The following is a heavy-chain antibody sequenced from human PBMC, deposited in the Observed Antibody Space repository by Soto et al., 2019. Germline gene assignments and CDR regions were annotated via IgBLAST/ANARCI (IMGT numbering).Heavy chain of an antibody. CDR2: ISAYNGNT. D-gene: IGHD3-10*01. J-gene: IGHJ1*01. CDR3: AIFGSGRTEGYFHH. Sequence: ASVKVSCKASGYTFTSYGISWVRQAPGQGLEWMGWISAYNGNTNYAQKLQGRVTMTTDTSTSTAYMELRSLRSDDTAVYYCAIFGSGRTEGYFHHWGQGTLVTVYS. V-gene: IGHV1-18*01. CDR1: GYTFTSYG.